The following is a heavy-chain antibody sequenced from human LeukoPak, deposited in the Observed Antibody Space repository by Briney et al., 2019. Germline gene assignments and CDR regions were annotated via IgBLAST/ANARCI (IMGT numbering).Heavy chain of an antibody. CDR1: GFTFSDYY. D-gene: IGHD2-15*01. CDR2: INHSEST. CDR3: ARYVPRGYCSGGSCYSSAFDI. V-gene: IGHV4-34*01. Sequence: GSLRLSCAASGFTFSDYYMSWIRQAPGKGLEWIGEINHSESTNYSPSLKRRVTISIDTSKNQFSLKLSSVTAADTAVYSCARYVPRGYCSGGSCYSSAFDIWGQGTMVTVSS. J-gene: IGHJ3*02.